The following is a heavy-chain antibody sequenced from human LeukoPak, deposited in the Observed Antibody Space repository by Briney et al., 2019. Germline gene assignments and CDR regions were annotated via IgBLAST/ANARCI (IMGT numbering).Heavy chain of an antibody. D-gene: IGHD2-2*01. CDR1: GGSISSSSLY. J-gene: IGHJ3*02. CDR2: VYYSGST. Sequence: SETLSLTCTVSGGSISSSSLYWDWIRQPPGKGLEWIGTVYYSGSTYYHPSLKSRVTISVDTSKNQFSLKLSSVTAADTAVYYCARNASSLGAGAFDIWGQGTMVTVSS. CDR3: ARNASSLGAGAFDI. V-gene: IGHV4-39*01.